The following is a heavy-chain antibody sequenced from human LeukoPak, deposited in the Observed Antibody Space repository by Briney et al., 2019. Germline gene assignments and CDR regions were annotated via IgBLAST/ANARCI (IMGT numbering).Heavy chain of an antibody. J-gene: IGHJ4*02. V-gene: IGHV4-4*07. CDR3: ARGYSYGYGVYYFDY. CDR1: GGSISSYY. D-gene: IGHD5-18*01. Sequence: KPSETLSLTCTVSGGSISSYYWSWIRQPAGKGLEWIGRIYTSGSTNYNPSLKSRVTMSVDTSKNQFSLKLTSVTAADTAVYYCARGYSYGYGVYYFDYWGQGTLVTVSS. CDR2: IYTSGST.